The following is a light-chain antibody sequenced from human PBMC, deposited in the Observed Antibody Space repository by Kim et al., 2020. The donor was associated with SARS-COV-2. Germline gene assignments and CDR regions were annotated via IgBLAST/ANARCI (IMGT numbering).Light chain of an antibody. CDR2: DVS. CDR1: ISDVGGYNY. V-gene: IGLV2-11*01. CDR3: CSYARSYTWV. J-gene: IGLJ3*02. Sequence: GQSVTISCTGTISDVGGYNYVSWYQQHPGKAPKLMIYDVSKRPSGVPDRFSGSKSGNTASLTISGLQAEDEADYYCCSYARSYTWVFGGGTKLTVL.